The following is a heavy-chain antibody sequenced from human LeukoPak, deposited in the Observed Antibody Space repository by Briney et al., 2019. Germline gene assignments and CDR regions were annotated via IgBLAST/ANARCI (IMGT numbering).Heavy chain of an antibody. D-gene: IGHD3-16*01. J-gene: IGHJ4*02. V-gene: IGHV4-59*01. CDR1: GGSISDYY. CDR3: TRGAGWLIDY. Sequence: PSETLSLTCTVSGGSISDYYRGWIRQPPGKGLEWIGYFYNSGRSTYNPSLKSRVTISADTSKNHFSLKLNSVTTADTAVYYCTRGAGWLIDYWGQGILVTVSS. CDR2: FYNSGRS.